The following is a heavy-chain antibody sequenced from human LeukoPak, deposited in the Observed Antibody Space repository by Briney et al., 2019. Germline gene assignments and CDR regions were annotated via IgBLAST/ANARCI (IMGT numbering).Heavy chain of an antibody. D-gene: IGHD3-22*01. CDR3: ARDDSSGYYGFDY. Sequence: ASMKVSCKASGYTFTSYYMHWVRQAPGQGLEWMGIINPSGGTTSYAQKFQGRVTMTRDTSTSTIYMELSSLRSEDTAVYYCARDDSSGYYGFDYWGQGTLVTVSS. J-gene: IGHJ4*02. CDR1: GYTFTSYY. V-gene: IGHV1-46*01. CDR2: INPSGGTT.